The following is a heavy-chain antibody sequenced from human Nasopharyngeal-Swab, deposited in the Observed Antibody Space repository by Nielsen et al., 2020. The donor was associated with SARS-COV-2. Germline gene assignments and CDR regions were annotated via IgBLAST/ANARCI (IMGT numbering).Heavy chain of an antibody. D-gene: IGHD4-17*01. CDR3: ARHGDYGDAFDI. CDR1: GGSISSGGYS. V-gene: IGHV4-30-2*03. Sequence: SETLSLTCAVSGGSISSGGYSWSWIRQPPGKGLEWIGSIYYSGSTYYNPSLKSRVTISVDTSKNQFSLKLSSVTAADTAVYYCARHGDYGDAFDIWGQGTMVTVSS. CDR2: IYYSGST. J-gene: IGHJ3*02.